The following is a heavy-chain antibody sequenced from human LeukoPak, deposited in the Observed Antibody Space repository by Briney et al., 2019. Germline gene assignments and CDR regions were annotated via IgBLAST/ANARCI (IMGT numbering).Heavy chain of an antibody. CDR1: GYTFTSYD. Sequence: ASVKVSCKASGYTFTSYDINWVRQATGQGLEWMGWINPNSGNTGYAQKFQGRVTMTRNTSISTAYMELSSLRSEDTAVYYCARGAAVAGTEFDYWGQGTLVTVSS. CDR3: ARGAAVAGTEFDY. CDR2: INPNSGNT. V-gene: IGHV1-8*01. D-gene: IGHD6-19*01. J-gene: IGHJ4*02.